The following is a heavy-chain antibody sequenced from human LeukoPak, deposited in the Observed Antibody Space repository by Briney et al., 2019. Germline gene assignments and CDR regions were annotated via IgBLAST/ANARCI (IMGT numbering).Heavy chain of an antibody. CDR2: INHSGST. CDR1: GVSMSSSSYY. J-gene: IGHJ3*02. V-gene: IGHV4-39*07. Sequence: SETLSLTCTVSGVSMSSSSYYWAWIRQPPGEGLEWIGEINHSGSTNYNPSLKSRVTISVDTSKNQFSLKLSSVTAADTAVYYCASLSDGYNYGDAFDIWGQGTMVTVSS. D-gene: IGHD5-24*01. CDR3: ASLSDGYNYGDAFDI.